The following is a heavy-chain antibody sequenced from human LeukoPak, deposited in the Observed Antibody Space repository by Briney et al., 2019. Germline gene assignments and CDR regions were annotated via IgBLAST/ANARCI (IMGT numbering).Heavy chain of an antibody. CDR3: AADPSSLLWFGERGDAFDI. CDR1: GYTFTGYY. CDR2: INPNSGDT. J-gene: IGHJ3*02. V-gene: IGHV1-2*02. Sequence: ASVKVSCKASGYTFTGYYMHWVRQAPGQGLEWMGWINPNSGDTNYAQKFQERVTITRDMSTSTAYMELSSLRSEDTAVYYCAADPSSLLWFGERGDAFDIWGQGTMVTVSS. D-gene: IGHD3-10*01.